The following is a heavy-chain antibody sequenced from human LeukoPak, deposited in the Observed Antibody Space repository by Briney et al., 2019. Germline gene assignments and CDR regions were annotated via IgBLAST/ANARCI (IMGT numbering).Heavy chain of an antibody. CDR3: ARDGLDCSSTSCYGDY. V-gene: IGHV3-64*01. Sequence: GGSLRLSCAASGFTFSSYAMHWVCQAPGKGLEYVSAISSNGGSTYYANSVKGRFTISRDNSKNTLYLQMGSLRAEDMAVYYCARDGLDCSSTSCYGDYWGQGTLVTVSS. CDR2: ISSNGGST. CDR1: GFTFSSYA. J-gene: IGHJ4*02. D-gene: IGHD2-2*01.